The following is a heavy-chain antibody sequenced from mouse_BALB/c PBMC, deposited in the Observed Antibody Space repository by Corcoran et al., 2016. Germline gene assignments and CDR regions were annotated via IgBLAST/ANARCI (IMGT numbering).Heavy chain of an antibody. D-gene: IGHD2-1*01. CDR1: GYTFNDYY. CDR2: INPNNGGT. Sequence: ELQLPQSGPELLKPGASVKMSCKASGYTFNDYYMKWVKQSHGKCLEWIGDINPNNGGTSYNQKFTGKATLTVDKSSSTAYMQLNSLTSEDSAVYYCARDGNYYFDYWGQGTTLTVSS. J-gene: IGHJ2*01. V-gene: IGHV1-26*01. CDR3: ARDGNYYFDY.